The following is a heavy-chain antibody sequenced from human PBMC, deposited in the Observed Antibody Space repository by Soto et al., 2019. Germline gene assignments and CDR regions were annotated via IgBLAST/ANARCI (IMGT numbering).Heavy chain of an antibody. CDR1: GFTFDDYA. CDR2: ISWNSGSI. J-gene: IGHJ3*02. CDR3: AKAEGYCTNGVCTGAFDI. Sequence: EVQLVESGGGLVQPGRSLRLSCAASGFTFDDYAMHWVRQAPGKGLEWVSGISWNSGSIGYADSVKGRFTISRDNAKNSLYLQMTSLRAEDTALYYCAKAEGYCTNGVCTGAFDIWGQGTMVTVSS. V-gene: IGHV3-9*01. D-gene: IGHD2-8*01.